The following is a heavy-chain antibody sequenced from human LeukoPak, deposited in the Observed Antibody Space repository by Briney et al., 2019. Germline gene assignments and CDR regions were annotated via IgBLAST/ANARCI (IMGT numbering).Heavy chain of an antibody. D-gene: IGHD6-13*01. V-gene: IGHV1-69*13. CDR3: ASIGSSWSFDY. CDR1: GGTFSSYA. CDR2: IIPIFGTA. J-gene: IGHJ4*02. Sequence: GASVKVSCTASGGTFSSYAISWVRQAPGQGLEWMGGIIPIFGTANYAQKFQGRVTITADESTSTAYMELSSLRSEDTAVYYCASIGSSWSFDYWGQGTLVTVSS.